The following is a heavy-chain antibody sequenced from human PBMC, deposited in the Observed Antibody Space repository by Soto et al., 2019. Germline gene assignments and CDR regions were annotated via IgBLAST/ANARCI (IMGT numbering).Heavy chain of an antibody. Sequence: TLSLTFAVFCSSIISGGYSWSWIRQPPGKGLEWIAYIYHSGSTYYNPSLKSRVTISVDRSKNQFSLKLSSVTAADTAVYYCVRVPDRWGQGTLVTVS. CDR3: VRVPDR. J-gene: IGHJ5*02. CDR2: IYHSGST. CDR1: CSSIISGGYS. D-gene: IGHD2-2*01. V-gene: IGHV4-30-2*01.